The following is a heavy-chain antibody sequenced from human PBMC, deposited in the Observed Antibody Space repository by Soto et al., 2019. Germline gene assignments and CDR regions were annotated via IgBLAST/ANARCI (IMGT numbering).Heavy chain of an antibody. D-gene: IGHD2-15*01. CDR1: GGSFSGYY. Sequence: PSETLYLTCAVYGGSFSGYYWSWIRQPPGKGLEWIGEINHSGSTNYNPSLKSRVTISVDTSKNQFSLKLSSVTAADTAVYYCARAAPRYCSGGSCYSGRDYCGQGTLVTVSS. CDR3: ARAAPRYCSGGSCYSGRDY. J-gene: IGHJ4*02. V-gene: IGHV4-34*01. CDR2: INHSGST.